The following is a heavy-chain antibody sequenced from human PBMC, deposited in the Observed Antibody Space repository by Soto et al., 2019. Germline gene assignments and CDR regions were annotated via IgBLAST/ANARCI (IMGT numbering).Heavy chain of an antibody. D-gene: IGHD6-19*01. J-gene: IGHJ4*02. CDR1: GGSISSYY. Sequence: XXTLSLPFTVSGGSISSYYWRWILQPPGKGLEWIGYIYYSGSTNYNPSLKSRVTISVDTSKNQFSLKLSSVTAAHTAVYYCAREIEYSSGWYSGFDYWGQGTLVTVSS. CDR2: IYYSGST. CDR3: AREIEYSSGWYSGFDY. V-gene: IGHV4-59*01.